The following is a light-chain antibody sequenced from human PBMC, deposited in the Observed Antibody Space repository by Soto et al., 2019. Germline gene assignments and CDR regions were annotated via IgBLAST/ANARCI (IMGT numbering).Light chain of an antibody. CDR3: HQSYINPQFT. CDR1: QSISTF. CDR2: AAS. J-gene: IGKJ3*01. Sequence: DIQMTQSPSSLSASVGARVTITCRASQSISTFVNWYLQKPGEAPKLLISAASSLQGGVPSRFSSSGFGTDFTLAFSGLKPEDFGTYYCHQSYINPQFTFGPGTKVDV. V-gene: IGKV1-39*01.